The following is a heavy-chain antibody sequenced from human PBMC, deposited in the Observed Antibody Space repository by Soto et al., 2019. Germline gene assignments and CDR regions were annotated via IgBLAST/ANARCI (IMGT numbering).Heavy chain of an antibody. Sequence: QVQLVQSGAEVKKPGASVKVSCKTSGYTFTSYDINWVRQATGQGLEWMGWMNPNSGNTAYAQRFQGRVTMTRNTSISTAYMALSSLKSEDTAVYYCARERSSGALDIGGQGTMVTVTS. CDR1: GYTFTSYD. J-gene: IGHJ3*02. CDR2: MNPNSGNT. CDR3: ARERSSGALDI. V-gene: IGHV1-8*01. D-gene: IGHD1-26*01.